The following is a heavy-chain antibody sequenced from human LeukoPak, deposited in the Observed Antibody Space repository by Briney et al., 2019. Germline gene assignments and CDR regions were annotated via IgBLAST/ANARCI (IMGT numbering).Heavy chain of an antibody. Sequence: KPSETLSLTCAVYGGSFSGYYWSWIRQPPGKGLEWIGSIYHSGSTYYNPSLKSRVTISVDTSKNQFSLKLSSVTAADTAVYYCARDYGGNSVSYFDYWGQGTLVTVSS. CDR2: IYHSGST. CDR3: ARDYGGNSVSYFDY. J-gene: IGHJ4*02. D-gene: IGHD4-23*01. V-gene: IGHV4-34*01. CDR1: GGSFSGYY.